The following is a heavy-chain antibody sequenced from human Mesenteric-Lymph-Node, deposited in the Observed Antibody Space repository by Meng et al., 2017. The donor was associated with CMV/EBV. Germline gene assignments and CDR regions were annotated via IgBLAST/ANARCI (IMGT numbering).Heavy chain of an antibody. Sequence: GESLKISCAASGFTVSSNYMSWVRQAPGKGLEWVSIFYSGGSTYYADSVKGRFTISRDIFKNTLYLQMNSLRAEDTAVYYCARDPMEGYYDSSGYFLPLPYFDYWGQGTLVTVSS. D-gene: IGHD3-22*01. V-gene: IGHV3-66*01. CDR1: GFTVSSNY. CDR2: FYSGGST. J-gene: IGHJ4*02. CDR3: ARDPMEGYYDSSGYFLPLPYFDY.